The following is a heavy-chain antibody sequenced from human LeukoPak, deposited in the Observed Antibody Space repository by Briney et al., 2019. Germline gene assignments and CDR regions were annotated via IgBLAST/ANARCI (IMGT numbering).Heavy chain of an antibody. D-gene: IGHD1-26*01. Sequence: GGPLSLSCAACGFTFSSYWMHWVRQAPGKGLVWVSRISSDGSSTTYADSVKGRFTISRDNAKNTLYLQMNSLRAEDTAVYYCARGYSGSYRVDYWGQGTLVTVSS. V-gene: IGHV3-74*03. CDR2: ISSDGSST. J-gene: IGHJ4*02. CDR3: ARGYSGSYRVDY. CDR1: GFTFSSYW.